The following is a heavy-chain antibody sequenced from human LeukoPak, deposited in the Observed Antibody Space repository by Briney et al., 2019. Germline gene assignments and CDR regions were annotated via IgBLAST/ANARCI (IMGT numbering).Heavy chain of an antibody. CDR2: IIGSGGST. CDR1: GFTFSSYA. J-gene: IGHJ4*02. Sequence: GGSLRLSCAASGFTFSSYAMSWVRQAPGEGLGCVSAIIGSGGSTYYADSVKGRFTISRANSKNTLYLQMNSMRAEDTAVYYCAKYSYNYGAFDYWGQGPLVTVSS. D-gene: IGHD5-18*01. V-gene: IGHV3-23*01. CDR3: AKYSYNYGAFDY.